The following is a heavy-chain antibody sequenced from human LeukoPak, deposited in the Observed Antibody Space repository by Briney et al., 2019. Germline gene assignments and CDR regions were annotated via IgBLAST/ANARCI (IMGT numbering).Heavy chain of an antibody. CDR3: ATDLGSGWYGLLKGGNWFDP. Sequence: ASVKVSCKASGYTFTSYDINWVRQATGQGLEWMGWMNPNSGNTGYAQKFQGRVTMTEDTSTDTAYMELSSLRSEDTAVYYCATDLGSGWYGLLKGGNWFDPWGQGTLVTVSS. CDR1: GYTFTSYD. CDR2: MNPNSGNT. V-gene: IGHV1-8*01. D-gene: IGHD6-19*01. J-gene: IGHJ5*02.